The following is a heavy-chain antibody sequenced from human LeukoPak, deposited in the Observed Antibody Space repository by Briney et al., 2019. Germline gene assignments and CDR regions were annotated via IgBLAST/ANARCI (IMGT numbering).Heavy chain of an antibody. V-gene: IGHV3-21*01. Sequence: GGSLRLSCAASGFTFSSYSMNWVRQAPGKGLEWVSSISSSSSYIYYADSVKGRFTISRDNAKNSLYLQMNSLRAEDTAMYYCARRYCSTTNCYAFESWGQGTMVTVSS. CDR3: ARRYCSTTNCYAFES. D-gene: IGHD2-2*01. CDR1: GFTFSSYS. J-gene: IGHJ3*02. CDR2: ISSSSSYI.